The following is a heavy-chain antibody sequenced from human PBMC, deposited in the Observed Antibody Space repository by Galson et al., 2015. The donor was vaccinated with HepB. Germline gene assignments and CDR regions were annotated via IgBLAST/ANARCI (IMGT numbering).Heavy chain of an antibody. V-gene: IGHV1-24*01. CDR2: FDPEDGET. Sequence: QSGAEVKKPGASVKVSCKVSGYTLTELSMHWVRQAPGKGLEWMGGFDPEDGETIYAQKFQGRVTMTEDTSTDTAYMELSSLRSEDTAVYYCATPPHEYCTNGVCSALDYWGQGTLVTVSS. D-gene: IGHD2-8*01. J-gene: IGHJ4*02. CDR3: ATPPHEYCTNGVCSALDY. CDR1: GYTLTELS.